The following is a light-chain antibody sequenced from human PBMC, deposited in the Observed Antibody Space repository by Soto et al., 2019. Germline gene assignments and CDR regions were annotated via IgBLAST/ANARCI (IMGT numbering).Light chain of an antibody. CDR2: GAS. V-gene: IGKV3-20*01. Sequence: EIVLTQSPATLSLSPGERATLSCRASQSLSNNYLAWYQQKPGQAPRLLIYGASSRATGIPDRFSGSGSGTGFTLTISRLEPEDFAVYYCQQYVATPRTFGPGTKVDI. J-gene: IGKJ3*01. CDR3: QQYVATPRT. CDR1: QSLSNNY.